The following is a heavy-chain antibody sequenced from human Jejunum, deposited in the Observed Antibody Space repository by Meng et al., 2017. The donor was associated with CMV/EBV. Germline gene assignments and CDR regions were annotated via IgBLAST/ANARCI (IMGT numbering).Heavy chain of an antibody. CDR2: ISRTSTYI. CDR1: DLTLSSYS. CDR3: ATEPGVASAGKIDY. D-gene: IGHD6-13*01. V-gene: IGHV3-21*01. J-gene: IGHJ4*02. Sequence: DLTLSSYSLHWVRQAPGKGLEWVSSISRTSTYIYYADFVKGRFTISRDNTRNSVYLQMNSLGADDTAVYFCATEPGVASAGKIDYWGPGTLVTVSS.